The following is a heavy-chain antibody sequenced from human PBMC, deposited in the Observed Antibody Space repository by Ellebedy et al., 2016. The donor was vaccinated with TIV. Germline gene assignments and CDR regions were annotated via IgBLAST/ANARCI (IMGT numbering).Heavy chain of an antibody. CDR3: ARDRGRPDSFDL. D-gene: IGHD1-26*01. CDR2: LNAAGGVT. CDR1: GFTFSTYS. Sequence: GESLKISXAASGFTFSTYSMNWVRQAPGKGLVWVAHLNAAGGVTTYADSVKGRFTISRDNARSTLFLEMNSLTVEDTALYFCARDRGRPDSFDLWGQGTMVTVSP. J-gene: IGHJ3*01. V-gene: IGHV3-74*03.